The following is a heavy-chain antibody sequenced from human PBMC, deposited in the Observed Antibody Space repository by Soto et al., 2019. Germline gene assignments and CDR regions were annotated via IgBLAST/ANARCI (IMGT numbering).Heavy chain of an antibody. CDR3: ARDLKRYCSSTSCYGPQSNWFDP. J-gene: IGHJ5*02. CDR1: GFTFSSYW. V-gene: IGHV3-7*04. CDR2: IKQDGSEK. Sequence: GGSLRLSCAASGFTFSSYWMSWVRQAPGKGLEWVANIKQDGSEKYYVDSVKGRFTISRDNAKNSLYLQMNSLRAEDTAVYYCARDLKRYCSSTSCYGPQSNWFDPWGQGTLVTVSS. D-gene: IGHD2-2*01.